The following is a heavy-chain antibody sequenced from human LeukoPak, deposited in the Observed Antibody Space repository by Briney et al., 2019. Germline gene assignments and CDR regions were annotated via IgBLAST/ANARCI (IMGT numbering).Heavy chain of an antibody. CDR3: ARALLGYCSSTSCYSLYGMDV. CDR1: GDSISFYY. CDR2: IYYSGST. D-gene: IGHD2-2*01. V-gene: IGHV4-59*12. Sequence: SETLSLTCTVSGDSISFYYWSWIRQPPGKGLEWIGYIYYSGSTYYNPSLKSRVTISVDTSKNQFSLKLSSVTAADTAVYYCARALLGYCSSTSCYSLYGMDVWGQGTTVTVSS. J-gene: IGHJ6*02.